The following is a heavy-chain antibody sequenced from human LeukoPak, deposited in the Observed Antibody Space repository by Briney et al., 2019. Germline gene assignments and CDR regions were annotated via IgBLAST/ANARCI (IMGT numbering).Heavy chain of an antibody. Sequence: GGSLRLSCAASGFTFSSYGMHWVRQAPGKGLEWVAVIWYDGSNKYYADSVKGRFTISRDNSKNTLYLQMNSLRAEDTAVYYCAKDSFHHYYDSSGYFDYWGQGTLVTVSS. J-gene: IGHJ4*02. V-gene: IGHV3-33*06. CDR1: GFTFSSYG. D-gene: IGHD3-22*01. CDR2: IWYDGSNK. CDR3: AKDSFHHYYDSSGYFDY.